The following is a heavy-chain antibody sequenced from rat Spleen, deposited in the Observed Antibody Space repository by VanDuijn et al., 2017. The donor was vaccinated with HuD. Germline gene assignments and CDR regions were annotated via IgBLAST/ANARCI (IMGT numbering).Heavy chain of an antibody. CDR2: MWTGGGT. J-gene: IGHJ2*01. V-gene: IGHV2-64*01. D-gene: IGHD1-4*01. Sequence: QVQLKETGPDLVQPTQTLSITCTVSGFSLTTYNIHWVRQPPGKGLEWMGAMWTGGGTEYNSAFKSRLSISRDTSQSQVFLKMNSRQTDDSAQSFLARTGRYPFEYWGKGVMVTVSS. CDR1: GFSLTTYN. CDR3: ARTGRYPFEY.